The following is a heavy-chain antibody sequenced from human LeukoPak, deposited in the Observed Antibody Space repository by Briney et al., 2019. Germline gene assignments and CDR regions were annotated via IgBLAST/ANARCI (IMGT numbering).Heavy chain of an antibody. CDR2: ISSSSSYI. CDR3: AKDRGRYFDWLFPDDYFDY. D-gene: IGHD3-9*01. CDR1: GFTFSSYS. Sequence: GGSLRLSCAASGFTFSSYSMNWVRQAPGKGLEWVSSISSSSSYIYYADSVKGRFTISRDNAKNTLYLQMNSLRAEDTAVYYCAKDRGRYFDWLFPDDYFDYWGQGTLVTVSS. V-gene: IGHV3-21*04. J-gene: IGHJ4*02.